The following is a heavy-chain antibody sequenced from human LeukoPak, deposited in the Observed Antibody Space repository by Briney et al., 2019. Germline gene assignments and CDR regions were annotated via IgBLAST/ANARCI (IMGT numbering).Heavy chain of an antibody. CDR3: LKAVPTTGHYFFGMDV. J-gene: IGHJ6*02. CDR1: GFTFSDYA. Sequence: GGSLRLSCSASGFTFSDYAMHWVRQAPGKGLEHVSAISNNGGSLYYSDSVKGRFTISRDNSESTLYLQMNSLRGEDTAVYHCLKAVPTTGHYFFGMDVWGQGTTVIVSS. V-gene: IGHV3-64D*06. D-gene: IGHD1-26*01. CDR2: ISNNGGSL.